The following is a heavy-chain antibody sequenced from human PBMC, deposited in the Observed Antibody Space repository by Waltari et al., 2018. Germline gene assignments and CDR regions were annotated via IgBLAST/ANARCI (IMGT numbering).Heavy chain of an antibody. D-gene: IGHD2-8*01. CDR2: IDPSDSET. Sequence: EVHLVQSGAEVKQPGESLNISCKGSGYSFTNYWSNCVRQMPGKGLEGMGRIDPSDSETNYSPSFQGHVTISADKSTNTAYLQWSTLKASDTAMYYCARGVGSPGDFWGQGTLVTVSS. CDR3: ARGVGSPGDF. CDR1: GYSFTNYW. V-gene: IGHV5-10-1*03. J-gene: IGHJ4*02.